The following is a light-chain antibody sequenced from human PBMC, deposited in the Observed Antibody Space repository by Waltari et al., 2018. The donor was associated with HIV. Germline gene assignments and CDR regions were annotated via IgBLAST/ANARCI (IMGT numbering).Light chain of an antibody. CDR2: GVN. CDR3: CSYGGTYLFWI. V-gene: IGLV2-11*01. Sequence: QSALTQPRSVSGSPGQSVTISCTASSRYLNDTQNVPCYQHHAGKAPNLIIFGVNQRPSGVPDRFSGSKSGSTASLTISGLQAEDEGHYYCCSYGGTYLFWIFGGGTQLTVL. CDR1: SRYLNDTQN. J-gene: IGLJ2*01.